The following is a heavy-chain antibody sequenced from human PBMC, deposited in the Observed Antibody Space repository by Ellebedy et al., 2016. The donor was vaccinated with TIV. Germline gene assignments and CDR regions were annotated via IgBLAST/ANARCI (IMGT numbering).Heavy chain of an antibody. Sequence: SETLSLXXTVSGGSISRFSWTWIRQPPGKGLEWIGYVFYSGDTIYNPSLNSRVTMSVDTSKNQFYLNLTSVTAADTAVYYCVRFDYDVEGYYGLDVWGQGTTAAVSS. CDR1: GGSISRFS. CDR3: VRFDYDVEGYYGLDV. V-gene: IGHV4-59*01. CDR2: VFYSGDT. D-gene: IGHD3-3*01. J-gene: IGHJ6*02.